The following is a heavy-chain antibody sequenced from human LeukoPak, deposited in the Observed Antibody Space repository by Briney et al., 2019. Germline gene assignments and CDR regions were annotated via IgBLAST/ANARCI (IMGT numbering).Heavy chain of an antibody. Sequence: VGSLRLSCAASGFTFSSYGIHWVRQAPGKGLEWVALIWFDGSSKYYADSVKGRFTISRDNSKNTVYLQMNSLRAGDTAVYFCAKSYGDLDHYDYWGQGTLVTVSS. CDR3: AKSYGDLDHYDY. J-gene: IGHJ4*02. V-gene: IGHV3-33*06. CDR1: GFTFSSYG. CDR2: IWFDGSSK. D-gene: IGHD4-17*01.